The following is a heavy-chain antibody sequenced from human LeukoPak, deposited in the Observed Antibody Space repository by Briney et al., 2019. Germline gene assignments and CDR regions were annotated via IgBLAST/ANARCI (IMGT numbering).Heavy chain of an antibody. V-gene: IGHV4-4*09. J-gene: IGHJ6*03. CDR2: IHTSGGS. CDR3: ARGRSAVVTPDYYYYYCMDV. D-gene: IGHD4-23*01. Sequence: SETLSLTCTVSGGSISDSHWSGIRQPPGKGLEWIGNIHTSGGSNYSPSLKSRVTISLDMSRNQFSLRLSSVTAADTAVYYCARGRSAVVTPDYYYYYCMDVWGKGTTVTVSS. CDR1: GGSISDSH.